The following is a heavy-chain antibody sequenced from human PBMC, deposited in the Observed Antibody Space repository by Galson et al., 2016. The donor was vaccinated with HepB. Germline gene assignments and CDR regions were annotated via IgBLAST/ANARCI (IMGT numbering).Heavy chain of an antibody. Sequence: SVKVSCKASGYTFTSYSMHWVRQAPGQRLEWMGWINAGKGNTRYSQNFQGRVTITRDTSASTAYMELSSLRSEDTAVYYCARGGNVVVVAPAPQTDPYYYYGMDVWGQGTTVTVSS. D-gene: IGHD2-15*01. V-gene: IGHV1-3*01. CDR1: GYTFTSYS. CDR2: INAGKGNT. CDR3: ARGGNVVVVAPAPQTDPYYYYGMDV. J-gene: IGHJ6*02.